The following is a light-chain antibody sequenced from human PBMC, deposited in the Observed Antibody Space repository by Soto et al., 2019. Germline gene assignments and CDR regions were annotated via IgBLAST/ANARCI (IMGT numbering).Light chain of an antibody. CDR3: QQYGSSSWT. V-gene: IGKV3-20*01. CDR2: GAS. Sequence: EIVLTQSPGTLSLSPGERATLSCRASQSVSSSYLAWYQQQPGQAPRLLIYGASSRATGIPDRFSGSGSGTDFTLTISRLEPEDFAVYYCQQYGSSSWTLGPGTKVDIK. CDR1: QSVSSSY. J-gene: IGKJ1*01.